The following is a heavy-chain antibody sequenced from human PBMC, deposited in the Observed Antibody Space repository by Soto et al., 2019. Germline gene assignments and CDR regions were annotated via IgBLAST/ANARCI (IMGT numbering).Heavy chain of an antibody. CDR3: TRGADGFDY. Sequence: EVQLVESGGDLVQPGGSLRLSCAASGFTFSSYDFHWVRQATGKGLEWVSGIGTAGDTYYAGSVKGRFIMSRENGKNSLYLQMNSLRAGDTAVYYCTRGADGFDYWGQGTVVTVSS. D-gene: IGHD3-16*01. V-gene: IGHV3-13*01. CDR1: GFTFSSYD. CDR2: IGTAGDT. J-gene: IGHJ4*02.